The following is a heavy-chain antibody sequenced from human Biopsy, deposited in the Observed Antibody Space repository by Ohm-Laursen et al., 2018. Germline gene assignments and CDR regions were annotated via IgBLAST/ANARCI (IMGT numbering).Heavy chain of an antibody. CDR2: IWYDGSNK. V-gene: IGHV3-33*06. CDR3: AKCMTGGSNYYFHH. Sequence: SLRLSCAAPGFTFSSYGMHWVRQAPGKGLEWVAAIWYDGSNKNYADSVKGRFTISRDNSKNTLYLQMNSLRGEDTAVYYCAKCMTGGSNYYFHHCGQGTLVTVSS. D-gene: IGHD2-8*01. J-gene: IGHJ4*02. CDR1: GFTFSSYG.